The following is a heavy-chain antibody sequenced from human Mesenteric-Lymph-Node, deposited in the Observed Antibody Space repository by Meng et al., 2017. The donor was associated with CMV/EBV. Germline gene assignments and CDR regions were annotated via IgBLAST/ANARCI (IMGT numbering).Heavy chain of an antibody. Sequence: TSAYSFTCCGFVWVRQAPGQGLEWMGSISTWNDDTDSAPNLQDRVTMTTATSTSTAYMELRSLRSDDTAVYYCARHGINGWYYPDYWGQGTLVTVSS. J-gene: IGHJ4*02. CDR2: ISTWNDDT. V-gene: IGHV1-18*04. CDR3: ARHGINGWYYPDY. D-gene: IGHD6-19*01. CDR1: AYSFTCCG.